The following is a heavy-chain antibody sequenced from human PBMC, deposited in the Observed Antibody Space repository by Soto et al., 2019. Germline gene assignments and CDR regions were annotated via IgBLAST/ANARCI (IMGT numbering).Heavy chain of an antibody. J-gene: IGHJ6*02. V-gene: IGHV3-21*01. CDR2: ISSSSSYI. CDR1: GFTFSSYS. CDR3: ARDKDITGTTVYYYYYYGTDV. D-gene: IGHD1-7*01. Sequence: GGSLRLSCAASGFTFSSYSMNWVRQAPGKGLEWVSSISSSSSYIYYADSVKGRFTISRDNAKNSLYLQMNSLRAEDTAVYYCARDKDITGTTVYYYYYYGTDVWGQGTTVTVSS.